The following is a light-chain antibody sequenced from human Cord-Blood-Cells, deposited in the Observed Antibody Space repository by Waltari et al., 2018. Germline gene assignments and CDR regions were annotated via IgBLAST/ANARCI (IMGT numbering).Light chain of an antibody. CDR3: QQYYSTPWT. CDR2: WAS. Sequence: IVLTQSPDSLAVSLGERATINCQSSQSVLYSSNNKNYLAWYQHKPGQPPNLLIYWASTRESGVPDRFSGSGSGTDFTLTISSLQAEDVAVYYCQQYYSTPWTFGQGTKVEIK. CDR1: QSVLYSSNNKNY. V-gene: IGKV4-1*01. J-gene: IGKJ1*01.